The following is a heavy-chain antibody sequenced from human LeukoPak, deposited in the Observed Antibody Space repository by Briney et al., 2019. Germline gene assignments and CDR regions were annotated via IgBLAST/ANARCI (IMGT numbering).Heavy chain of an antibody. D-gene: IGHD6-19*01. CDR2: INHSGST. J-gene: IGHJ4*02. CDR1: GGSFSGYY. Sequence: KPSETLSLTCAVYGGSFSGYYWSWIRQPPGKGLEWIGEINHSGSTNYNPSLKSRVTISVDTSKNQFSLKLSSVTAADTAVYYCARVSTIAVAGGFDYWGQGTLVTVSS. CDR3: ARVSTIAVAGGFDY. V-gene: IGHV4-34*01.